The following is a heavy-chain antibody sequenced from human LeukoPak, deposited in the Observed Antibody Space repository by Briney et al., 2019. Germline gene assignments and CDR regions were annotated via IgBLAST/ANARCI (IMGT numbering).Heavy chain of an antibody. J-gene: IGHJ5*02. CDR1: GGSFSGYY. D-gene: IGHD3-10*01. CDR2: IYYSGST. Sequence: SETLSLTCAVYGGSFSGYYWSWIRQPPGKGLEWIGSIYYSGSTYYNPSLKSRVTISVDTSKNQFSLKLSSVTAADTAVYYCARHVGRVRGVILSGNWFDPWGQGTLVTVSS. V-gene: IGHV4-34*01. CDR3: ARHVGRVRGVILSGNWFDP.